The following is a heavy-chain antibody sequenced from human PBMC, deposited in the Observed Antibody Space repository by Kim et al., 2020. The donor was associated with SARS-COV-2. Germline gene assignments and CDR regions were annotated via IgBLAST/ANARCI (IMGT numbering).Heavy chain of an antibody. CDR3: ARNSALDF. Sequence: GGSLRLSCVTSGFTFSDYYMAWIRQTPAKGLEWVAYISTSGTTIRYGDSVRGRFTISRDNAKNSLYLQMNSLRPDDTAVYYCARNSALDFWVQGTTVGVS. CDR2: ISTSGTTI. J-gene: IGHJ3*01. V-gene: IGHV3-11*01. CDR1: GFTFSDYY. D-gene: IGHD1-26*01.